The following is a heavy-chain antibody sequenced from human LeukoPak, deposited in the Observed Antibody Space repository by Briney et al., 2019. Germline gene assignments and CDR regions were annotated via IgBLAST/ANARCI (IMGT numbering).Heavy chain of an antibody. Sequence: GGSLRLSCAASGFTFSSYWMSWVRQSPGKGLEWVSAISGSGGSTYYADSVKGRFTISRDNSKNTLYLQMNSLRAEDTAVYYCAKIQYYYDSSGYLTATRPYFDYWGQGTLITVSS. D-gene: IGHD3-22*01. CDR2: ISGSGGST. CDR3: AKIQYYYDSSGYLTATRPYFDY. J-gene: IGHJ4*02. V-gene: IGHV3-23*01. CDR1: GFTFSSYW.